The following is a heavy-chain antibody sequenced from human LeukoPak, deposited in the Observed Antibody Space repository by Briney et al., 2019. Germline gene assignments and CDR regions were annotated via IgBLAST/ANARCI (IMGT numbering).Heavy chain of an antibody. CDR2: INHRGST. CDR3: ARHGDDYGVDY. CDR1: GGSFSGYY. D-gene: IGHD4-17*01. V-gene: IGHV4-34*01. J-gene: IGHJ4*02. Sequence: SETLSLTCAVHGGSFSGYYWSWIRQPPGKGLGWIGEINHRGSTNYNPSLKSRVTISVDTSKNQFSLKLSSVTAADTAVYYCARHGDDYGVDYWGQGTLVTVSS.